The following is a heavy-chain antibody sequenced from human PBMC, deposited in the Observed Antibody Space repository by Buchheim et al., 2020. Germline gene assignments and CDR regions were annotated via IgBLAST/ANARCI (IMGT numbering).Heavy chain of an antibody. CDR2: ISSSGSTI. CDR3: ARDQVDGSGRRKDY. D-gene: IGHD3-10*01. V-gene: IGHV3-48*03. CDR1: GFTFSSYE. J-gene: IGHJ4*02. Sequence: EVQLVESGGGLVQPGGSLRLPCAASGFTFSSYEMNWVRQAPGKGLEWVSYISSSGSTIYYADSVKGRFAISRDNAKNSLYLQMNSLRAEDTAVYYCARDQVDGSGRRKDYWGQGTL.